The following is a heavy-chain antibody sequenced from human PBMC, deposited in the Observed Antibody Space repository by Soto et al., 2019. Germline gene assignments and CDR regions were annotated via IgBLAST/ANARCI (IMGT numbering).Heavy chain of an antibody. CDR2: IHPDDSDT. CDR1: GYIFTSYW. CDR3: ARLRDDIVEDY. J-gene: IGHJ4*02. V-gene: IGHV5-51*01. Sequence: GESLKISCKGSGYIFTSYWIGWVRQMPGKGLEWMGIIHPDDSDTRYSPSFQGQVTISADTSISTAYLQWRSLKASDTAMYYCARLRDDIVEDYWGQGTLVTVSS. D-gene: IGHD2-21*01.